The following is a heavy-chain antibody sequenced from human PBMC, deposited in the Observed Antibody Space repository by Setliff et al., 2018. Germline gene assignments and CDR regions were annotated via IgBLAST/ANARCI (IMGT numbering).Heavy chain of an antibody. Sequence: GASVEVSCKASGYTFTGYYMHWVRQAPGQGLEWMGWINPNSGGTNYAQKFQGWVTMTRDTSISTAYMELSRLRSDDTAVYYCARGPRITIFGVVSLSLYGMDVWGQGTTVTVSS. J-gene: IGHJ6*02. CDR1: GYTFTGYY. D-gene: IGHD3-3*01. CDR3: ARGPRITIFGVVSLSLYGMDV. CDR2: INPNSGGT. V-gene: IGHV1-2*04.